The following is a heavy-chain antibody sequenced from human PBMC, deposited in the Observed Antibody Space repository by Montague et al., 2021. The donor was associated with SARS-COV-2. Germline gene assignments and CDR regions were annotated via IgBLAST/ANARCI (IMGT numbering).Heavy chain of an antibody. CDR2: ISHGGGT. CDR1: GGSFSSY. V-gene: IGHV4-34*01. D-gene: IGHD2-15*01. CDR3: ASHCGGGRCYFGMDV. J-gene: IGHJ6*02. Sequence: SETLSLTCDVYGGSFSSYWSWIRQPPGRGLEGVGQISHGGGTNYNPSLKSRFTISVDTSKNQVSLKLSSVTAADTAVYYCASHCGGGRCYFGMDVWGQGTTVTVSS.